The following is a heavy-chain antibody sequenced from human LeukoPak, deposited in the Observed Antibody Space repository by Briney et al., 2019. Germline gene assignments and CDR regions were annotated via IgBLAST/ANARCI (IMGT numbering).Heavy chain of an antibody. J-gene: IGHJ5*02. CDR3: AKGSAGIAVAGTGWFDP. V-gene: IGHV3-30*04. CDR1: GFTFSSYA. D-gene: IGHD6-19*01. Sequence: GGSLRLSCAASGFTFSSYAMHWVRQAPGKGLEWVAVISYDGSNKYYADSVKGRFTISRDNSKNTLYLQMNSLRAEDTAVYYCAKGSAGIAVAGTGWFDPWGQGTLVTVSS. CDR2: ISYDGSNK.